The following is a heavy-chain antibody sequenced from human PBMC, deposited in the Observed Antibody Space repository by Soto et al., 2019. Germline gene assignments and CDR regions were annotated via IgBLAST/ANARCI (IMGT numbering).Heavy chain of an antibody. J-gene: IGHJ4*02. CDR1: GGSISSSSYY. Sequence: QLQLQESGPGLVKPSETLSLTCTVSGGSISSSSYYWGWIRQPPGKGLEWIGSIYYSGSTYYNPSLKSRVTISVDTSKNQFSLKLSSVTAADTAVYYCARHRSGWYRFDYWGQGTLVTVSS. D-gene: IGHD6-19*01. V-gene: IGHV4-39*01. CDR2: IYYSGST. CDR3: ARHRSGWYRFDY.